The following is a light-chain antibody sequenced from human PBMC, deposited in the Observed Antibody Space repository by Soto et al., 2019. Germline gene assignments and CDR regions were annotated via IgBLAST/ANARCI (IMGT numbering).Light chain of an antibody. Sequence: DIQMTQSPSSLSASVGDRVTITCQASQAIGNYLTWYQQKPGQAPKLLIYEASNLETGVPSRFSGSGAGTDFTFTINILQPEDIATYYCQQYDDLPFTFGGGTNVEIK. CDR3: QQYDDLPFT. V-gene: IGKV1-33*01. J-gene: IGKJ4*01. CDR1: QAIGNY. CDR2: EAS.